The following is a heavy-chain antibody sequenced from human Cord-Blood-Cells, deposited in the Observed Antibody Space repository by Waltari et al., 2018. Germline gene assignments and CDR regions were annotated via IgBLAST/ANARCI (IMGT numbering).Heavy chain of an antibody. CDR1: GYSISSGYY. CDR2: IYHSGST. D-gene: IGHD6-13*01. Sequence: QVQLQESGPGLVKPSETLSLTCAVSGYSISSGYYWGWIRQPPGKGLEWIGSIYHSGSTYYNPSLKSRVTISVDTSKNQFSLKLSSVTAADTAVYYCARDPTSPTYSSSWWGTNWFDPWGQGTLVTVSS. V-gene: IGHV4-38-2*02. J-gene: IGHJ5*02. CDR3: ARDPTSPTYSSSWWGTNWFDP.